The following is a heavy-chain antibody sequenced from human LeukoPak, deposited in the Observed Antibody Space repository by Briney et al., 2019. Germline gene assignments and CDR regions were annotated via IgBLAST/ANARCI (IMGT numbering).Heavy chain of an antibody. J-gene: IGHJ4*02. CDR3: ASITENYDFWSGYYCY. V-gene: IGHV4-39*07. D-gene: IGHD3-3*01. CDR1: GGSISSSSYY. CDR2: IYYSGST. Sequence: SETLSLTCTVSGGSISSSSYYWGWIRQPPGKGLEWIGSIYYSGSTYYNPSLKSRVTISVDTSKNQFSLKLSSVTAADTAVYYCASITENYDFWSGYYCYWGQGTLVTVSS.